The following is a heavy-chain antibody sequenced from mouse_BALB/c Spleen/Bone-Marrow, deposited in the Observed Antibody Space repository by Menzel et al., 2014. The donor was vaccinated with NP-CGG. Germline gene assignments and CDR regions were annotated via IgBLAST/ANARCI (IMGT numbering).Heavy chain of an antibody. J-gene: IGHJ3*01. D-gene: IGHD3-2*01. Sequence: VMLVESGPGLVAPSQSLSITCTVSGFSLTSYGVHWVRQPPGKGLEWLGVIWAGGSTNYNSALMSRLSISKDNSKSQVFLKMNSPQTDDTAMYYCAGALDSSGYGFAYWGQGTLVTVSA. CDR2: IWAGGST. CDR3: AGALDSSGYGFAY. V-gene: IGHV2-9*02. CDR1: GFSLTSYG.